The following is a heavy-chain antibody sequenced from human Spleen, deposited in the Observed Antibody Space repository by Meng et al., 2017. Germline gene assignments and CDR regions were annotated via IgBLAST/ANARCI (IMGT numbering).Heavy chain of an antibody. Sequence: QVPLQRAGPGLVRPCHTRSLTCAISGDSVSSNSAAWNWIRLSPSRGLEWRGRTNYRSKWYNDHAVSVKGRITINPDTSKNQFTLQLNSVTPEDTAVYYCARGYNYNYWGQGTLVTVSS. CDR3: ARGYNYNY. J-gene: IGHJ4*02. D-gene: IGHD5-18*01. CDR1: GDSVSSNSAA. V-gene: IGHV6-1*01. CDR2: TNYRSKWYN.